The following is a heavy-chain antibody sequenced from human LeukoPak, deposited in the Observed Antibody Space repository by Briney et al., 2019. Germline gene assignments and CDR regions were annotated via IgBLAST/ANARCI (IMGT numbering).Heavy chain of an antibody. CDR2: IYSGGSI. CDR3: ARVRGVGAKIWFDP. J-gene: IGHJ5*02. D-gene: IGHD1-26*01. CDR1: GFSVSSDY. Sequence: PGGSLRLSCAASGFSVSSDYMSWVRQAPGKGLEWVSVIYSGGSINYADSVKGRFTISRDNAKNSLYLQMNSLRAEDTAVYYCARVRGVGAKIWFDPWGQGTLVTVSS. V-gene: IGHV3-53*01.